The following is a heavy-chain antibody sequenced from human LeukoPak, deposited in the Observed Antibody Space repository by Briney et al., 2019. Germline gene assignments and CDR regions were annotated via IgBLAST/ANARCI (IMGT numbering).Heavy chain of an antibody. CDR3: ARGGSGYDFWSGYSYYFDY. CDR1: GGSFSGYY. Sequence: SETLSLTCAVYGGSFSGYYWSWIRQPPGKRLEWIGEINHSGSTNYNPSLKSRVTISVDTSKNQFSLKLSSVTAADTAVYYCARGGSGYDFWSGYSYYFDYWGQGTLVTVSS. J-gene: IGHJ4*02. D-gene: IGHD3-3*01. V-gene: IGHV4-34*01. CDR2: INHSGST.